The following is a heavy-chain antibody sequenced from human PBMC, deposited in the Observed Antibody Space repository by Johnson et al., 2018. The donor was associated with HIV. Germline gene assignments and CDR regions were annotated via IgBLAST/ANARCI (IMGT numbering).Heavy chain of an antibody. D-gene: IGHD6-13*01. J-gene: IGHJ3*02. V-gene: IGHV3-23*04. CDR2: ISGSGGST. CDR1: GFTFSSYA. CDR3: ARERYSTLINDAFDM. Sequence: VQLVESGGGLVQTGGSLRLSCAVSGFTFSSYAMSWVRQAPGKGLEWGSAISGSGGSTYYAVSVKGRFTISGDNSKNPLFLHMGSRRAEDLAVYYCARERYSTLINDAFDMWGQGTMVTVSS.